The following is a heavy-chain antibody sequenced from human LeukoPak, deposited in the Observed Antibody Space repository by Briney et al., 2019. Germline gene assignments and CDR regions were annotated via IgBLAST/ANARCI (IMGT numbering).Heavy chain of an antibody. V-gene: IGHV4-39*07. CDR2: SYYSGST. D-gene: IGHD5-18*01. J-gene: IGHJ6*03. Sequence: ETLTLTCTVSGGSISSSSYYWGWIPQPPGKGLEWIGSSYYSGSTYDNPSLKSRLTICVDTSKNQFYLTLSSVTAADKAVYYCASIGYIYGHNYYYMAVWGKGTTVTISS. CDR1: GGSISSSSYY. CDR3: ASIGYIYGHNYYYMAV.